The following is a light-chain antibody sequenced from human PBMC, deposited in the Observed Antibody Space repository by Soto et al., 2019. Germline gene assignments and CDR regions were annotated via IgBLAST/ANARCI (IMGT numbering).Light chain of an antibody. CDR3: QQYGGSPQT. CDR2: GAS. CDR1: QSVSNY. Sequence: EIVLTQSPGTPSLSPGERATLSCRASQSVSNYLAWYQQKPGQAPRLLIYGASRRATVIPDRFSGSGSGTEFTLTISRLEPEDFAVYYCQQYGGSPQTFGQGTNVEIK. V-gene: IGKV3-20*01. J-gene: IGKJ1*01.